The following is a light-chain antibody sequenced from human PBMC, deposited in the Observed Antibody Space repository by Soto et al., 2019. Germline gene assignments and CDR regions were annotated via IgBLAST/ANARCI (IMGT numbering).Light chain of an antibody. Sequence: EIVMTQSPATLSVSPGERATLSCRASQSVSSNLAWYQQKPGQVPRLLIYGASTRATGIPARFSGSRSGTEFTLTISSLQSEDFAVYYCQQYNNWPPGTFGQGTKVEIK. CDR2: GAS. CDR3: QQYNNWPPGT. J-gene: IGKJ1*01. CDR1: QSVSSN. V-gene: IGKV3-15*01.